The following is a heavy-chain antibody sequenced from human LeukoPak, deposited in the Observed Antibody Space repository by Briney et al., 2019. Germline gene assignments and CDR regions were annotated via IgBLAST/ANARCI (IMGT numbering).Heavy chain of an antibody. Sequence: GGSLRLSCAASGFTFDDYAMHWVRQAPGKGLEWVSGISWNSGSIGYADSVKGRFTISRDNAKNSLYLQMNSLRAEDMALYYFAKDVIAALPGDAFDIWGQGTMVTVSS. CDR1: GFTFDDYA. V-gene: IGHV3-9*03. D-gene: IGHD6-13*01. CDR2: ISWNSGSI. J-gene: IGHJ3*02. CDR3: AKDVIAALPGDAFDI.